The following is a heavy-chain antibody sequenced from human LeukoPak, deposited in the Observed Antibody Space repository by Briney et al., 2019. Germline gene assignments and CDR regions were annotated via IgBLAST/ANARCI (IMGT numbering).Heavy chain of an antibody. CDR3: ARGVGGYSYGTDY. CDR1: GFTFSSHG. D-gene: IGHD5-18*01. V-gene: IGHV3-33*01. J-gene: IGHJ4*02. CDR2: IWYDGSNK. Sequence: GGSLRLSCAASGFTFSSHGMHWVRQAPGKGLEWVAVIWYDGSNKYYADSVKGRFTISRDHSKNTLYLQLNSLRAVDTAVSYCARGVGGYSYGTDYWGQGTLVTVSS.